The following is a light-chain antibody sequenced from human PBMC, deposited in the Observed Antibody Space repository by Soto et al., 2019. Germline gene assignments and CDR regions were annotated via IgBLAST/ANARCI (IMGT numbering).Light chain of an antibody. J-gene: IGKJ1*01. V-gene: IGKV3-20*01. CDR2: GAS. Sequence: EILMTQSPGTLSLSPGERATISCRASQSVSGSNLAWYQQKPGQAPRLLIYGASSRATGIPDRFSGSGSGTDFTLTITRLAREDFAVYYCQQYGSSPKTFGQGTKVDIK. CDR3: QQYGSSPKT. CDR1: QSVSGSN.